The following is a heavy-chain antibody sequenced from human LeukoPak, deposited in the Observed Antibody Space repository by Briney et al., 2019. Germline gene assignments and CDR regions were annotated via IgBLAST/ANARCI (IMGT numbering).Heavy chain of an antibody. J-gene: IGHJ4*02. D-gene: IGHD1-1*01. V-gene: IGHV4-59*01. CDR1: GGSISSYY. Sequence: PSETLSLTCTVSGGSISSYYWSWTRQPPGKGLEWIGYIYYSGSTNYNPSLKSRVTISVDTSKNQFSLKLSSVTAADTAVYYCAREGGTTGYWGQGTLVTVSS. CDR3: AREGGTTGY. CDR2: IYYSGST.